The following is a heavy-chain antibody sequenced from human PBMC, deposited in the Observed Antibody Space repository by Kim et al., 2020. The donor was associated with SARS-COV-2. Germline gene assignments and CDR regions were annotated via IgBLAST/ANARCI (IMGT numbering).Heavy chain of an antibody. D-gene: IGHD2-2*01. Sequence: ASVKVSCKASGYTFTSYAMNWVRQAPGQGLEWMGWINTNTGNPTYAQGFTGRFVFSLDTSVSTAYLQISSLKAEDTAVYYCARDASIVVVPAAPWPYFDYWGQGTLVTVSS. V-gene: IGHV7-4-1*02. CDR1: GYTFTSYA. CDR2: INTNTGNP. J-gene: IGHJ4*02. CDR3: ARDASIVVVPAAPWPYFDY.